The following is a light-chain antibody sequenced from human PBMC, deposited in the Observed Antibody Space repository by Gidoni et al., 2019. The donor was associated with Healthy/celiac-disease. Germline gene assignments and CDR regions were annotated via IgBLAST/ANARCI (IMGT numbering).Light chain of an antibody. J-gene: IGLJ1*01. CDR3: QSADSSGTYYV. CDR2: KDS. V-gene: IGLV3-25*03. Sequence: YELTQPPSVSVSPGQTARITCSGDALPKQYAYWYQQKPDQAPVLVIYKDSERPSGIPERFSGSSSGTTVTLTISGVQAEDEADYYCQSADSSGTYYVFGTGTKVTVL. CDR1: ALPKQY.